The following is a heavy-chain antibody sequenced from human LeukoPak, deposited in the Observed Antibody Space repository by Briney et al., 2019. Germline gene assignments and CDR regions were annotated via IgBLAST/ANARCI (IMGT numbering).Heavy chain of an antibody. D-gene: IGHD4-11*01. CDR3: AKRTDYSNYGPFDY. V-gene: IGHV3-23*01. CDR2: ISGSGGST. Sequence: GGSLRLSCAASGFTFSSYAMSWVRQAPGKGLEWVSAISGSGGSTYYADSVKGRFTISRDNSKNTLFLQMNSLRAEDTAVYYCAKRTDYSNYGPFDYWGQGTLVTVS. J-gene: IGHJ4*02. CDR1: GFTFSSYA.